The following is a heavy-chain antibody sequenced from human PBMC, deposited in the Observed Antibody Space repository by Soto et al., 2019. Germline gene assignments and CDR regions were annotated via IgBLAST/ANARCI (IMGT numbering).Heavy chain of an antibody. CDR3: AGISRGH. Sequence: EARLVESGGDLVQPGGSLRLSCAASGFTLNRDWTSWVRQAPGKGLEWVASITDDGTGKFYVDSVKGRFTISRDDAKNSLYLQMISLRAEDTAVYYCAGISRGHWGQGTLVTVSS. V-gene: IGHV3-7*01. CDR2: ITDDGTGK. J-gene: IGHJ4*02. CDR1: GFTLNRDW. D-gene: IGHD2-15*01.